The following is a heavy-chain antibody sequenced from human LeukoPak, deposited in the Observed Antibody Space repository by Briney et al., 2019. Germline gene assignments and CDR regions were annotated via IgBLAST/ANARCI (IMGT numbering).Heavy chain of an antibody. CDR3: ARDHYYYDSSGYYS. CDR2: INHSGST. Sequence: SETLSLTCAVYGGSFSDYYWTWIRQPPGKGLGWIGEINHSGSTNYNPSLKSRVTISVDTSKKQFFLRLSPVTAADTAVYYCARDHYYYDSSGYYSWGQGTLVTVSS. D-gene: IGHD3-22*01. J-gene: IGHJ4*02. V-gene: IGHV4-34*01. CDR1: GGSFSDYY.